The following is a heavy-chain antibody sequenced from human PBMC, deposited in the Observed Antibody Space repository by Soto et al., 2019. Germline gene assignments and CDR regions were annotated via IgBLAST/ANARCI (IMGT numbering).Heavy chain of an antibody. J-gene: IGHJ6*02. D-gene: IGHD2-15*01. V-gene: IGHV3-9*01. CDR1: GFTFDDYA. CDR2: ISWNSGSI. Sequence: DVQLVESGGGLVQPGRSLRLSCAASGFTFDDYAMHWVRQAPGKGLEWVSGISWNSGSIGYADSVKGRFTISRDNAKNSLYLQMNSLRAEDTALYYCAKGCSGGSCSNGMDVWGQGTTVTVSS. CDR3: AKGCSGGSCSNGMDV.